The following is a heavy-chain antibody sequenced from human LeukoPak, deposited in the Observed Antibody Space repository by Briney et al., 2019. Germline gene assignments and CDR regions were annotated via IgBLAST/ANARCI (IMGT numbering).Heavy chain of an antibody. CDR3: ARHIPRGNNYFDC. CDR1: GFTFSDYY. Sequence: GGSLRLSCAASGFTFSDYYMSWIRQAPGKGLEWVSYISSSGSTIYYADSVKGRFTISRDNAKNSLYLQMNGLRAEDTAMYYCARHIPRGNNYFDCWGQGTLVTVSS. V-gene: IGHV3-11*04. CDR2: ISSSGSTI. D-gene: IGHD3-16*01. J-gene: IGHJ4*02.